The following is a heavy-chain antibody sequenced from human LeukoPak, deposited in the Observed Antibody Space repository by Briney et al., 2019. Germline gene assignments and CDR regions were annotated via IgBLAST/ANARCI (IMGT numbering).Heavy chain of an antibody. J-gene: IGHJ4*02. CDR1: GGSISGYY. V-gene: IGHV4-34*01. CDR3: ARDEVGAAH. D-gene: IGHD1-26*01. CDR2: INHSGNI. Sequence: SETLSLTCTVSGGSISGYYWSWIRQPPGKGLEWIGEINHSGNINYNPSLKSRVTISIDTSKNQFSLKLSSVTAADTAVYYCARDEVGAAHWGQGTLVTVSS.